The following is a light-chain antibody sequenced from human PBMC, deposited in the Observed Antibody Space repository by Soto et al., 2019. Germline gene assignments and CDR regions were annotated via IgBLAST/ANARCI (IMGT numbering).Light chain of an antibody. CDR1: QYINTR. Sequence: EIVLTQSPATLSSFPGDRATLSCRASQYINTRLAWYPHRPGQAPRLLIYQTSIRAAGIPARFSASGSGTDFTLTISDVQPEDFALYYCHQRQSWPRTFGQGTKVDIK. CDR2: QTS. V-gene: IGKV3-11*01. J-gene: IGKJ1*01. CDR3: HQRQSWPRT.